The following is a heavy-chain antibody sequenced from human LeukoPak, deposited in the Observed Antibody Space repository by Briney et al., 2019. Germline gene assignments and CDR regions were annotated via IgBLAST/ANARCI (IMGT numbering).Heavy chain of an antibody. V-gene: IGHV1-2*02. CDR3: ARVGGEDIVVVPAANFDY. Sequence: ASVKVSCKASGYTFTGYYMHWVRQAPGQGLEWMGWINPNSGGTNYAQKFQCRVTMTRDTSISTAYMELSRLRSDDTAVYYCARVGGEDIVVVPAANFDYWGQGTLVTVSS. CDR2: INPNSGGT. CDR1: GYTFTGYY. J-gene: IGHJ4*02. D-gene: IGHD2-2*01.